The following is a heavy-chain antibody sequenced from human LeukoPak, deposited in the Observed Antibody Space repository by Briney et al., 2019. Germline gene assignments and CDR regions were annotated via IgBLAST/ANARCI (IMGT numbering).Heavy chain of an antibody. D-gene: IGHD2-2*01. CDR3: ARDMTQCSSSTCYPWGAFDI. CDR1: GGSIRSYY. CDR2: IYYSGST. J-gene: IGHJ3*02. Sequence: SETLSLTCSVSGGSIRSYYWSWIRQPPGKGLEWIGYIYYSGSTNYNASLKSRVTISVDTSKNQFSLKLSSMTSADTAVYYCARDMTQCSSSTCYPWGAFDIWGQGTMVTVSS. V-gene: IGHV4-59*01.